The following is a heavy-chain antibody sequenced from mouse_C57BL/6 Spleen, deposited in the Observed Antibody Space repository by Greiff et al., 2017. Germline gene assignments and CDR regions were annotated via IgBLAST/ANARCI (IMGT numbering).Heavy chain of an antibody. CDR3: ARDEDDYDDYYAMGY. D-gene: IGHD2-4*01. J-gene: IGHJ4*01. V-gene: IGHV1-82*01. CDR1: GYAFSSSW. Sequence: VQLQQSGPELVKPGASVKISCKASGYAFSSSWMNWVKQRPGKGLEWIGRIYPGDGDTNYNGKFKGKATLTADKSSSTAYMQLSSLTSEDSAVYFCARDEDDYDDYYAMGYWGQGTSVTVSS. CDR2: IYPGDGDT.